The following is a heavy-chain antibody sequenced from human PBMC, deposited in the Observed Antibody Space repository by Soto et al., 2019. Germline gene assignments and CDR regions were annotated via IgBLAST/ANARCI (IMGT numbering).Heavy chain of an antibody. Sequence: PSETLSLTCTVSGGSVSSGSYYWSWIRQPPGKGLEWIGYIYYSGSTNYNPSLKSRVTISVDTSKNQFSLKLSSVTAADTAVYYCARDYSSSSTANYYYGMDVWGQGTTVTVSS. CDR3: ARDYSSSSTANYYYGMDV. V-gene: IGHV4-61*01. J-gene: IGHJ6*02. CDR2: IYYSGST. D-gene: IGHD6-6*01. CDR1: GGSVSSGSYY.